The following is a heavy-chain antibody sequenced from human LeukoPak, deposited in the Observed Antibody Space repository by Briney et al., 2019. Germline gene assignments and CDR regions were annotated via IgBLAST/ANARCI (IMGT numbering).Heavy chain of an antibody. J-gene: IGHJ4*02. D-gene: IGHD5-18*01. CDR3: ARGGYSYGYGYYFDY. V-gene: IGHV1-69*13. CDR2: FIPIFGTA. CDR1: GGTFSSYA. Sequence: SVKVSCKASGGTFSSYAISWVRQAPGQGLEWMGGFIPIFGTANYAQKFQGRVTITADESTSTAYMELSSPRSEDTAVYYCARGGYSYGYGYYFDYWGQGTLVTVSS.